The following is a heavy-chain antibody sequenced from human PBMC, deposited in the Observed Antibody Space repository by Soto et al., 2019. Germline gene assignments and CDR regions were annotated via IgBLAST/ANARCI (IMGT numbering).Heavy chain of an antibody. V-gene: IGHV3-33*01. D-gene: IGHD6-19*01. CDR2: IWYDGSNK. J-gene: IGHJ5*02. CDR1: GFTFSSYG. Sequence: GGSLRLSCAASGFTFSSYGMHWVRQAPGKGLEWVAVIWYDGSNKYYADSVKGRFTISRDNSKNTLYLQMNSLRAEDTAVYYCARENLGYSSARYNWFDPWGQGTLVTVTS. CDR3: ARENLGYSSARYNWFDP.